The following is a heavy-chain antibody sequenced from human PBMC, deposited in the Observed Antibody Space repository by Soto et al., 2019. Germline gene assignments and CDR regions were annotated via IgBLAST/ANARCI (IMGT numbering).Heavy chain of an antibody. D-gene: IGHD2-21*01. Sequence: GASGKTYFEASGYSFTSYATHWVRQAPGQRLEWMGWINAGNGNTKYSQKFQGRVTITRDTSASTAYMELSSLRSEDTAVYYCARGGEPIDYWGQGTLVTV. V-gene: IGHV1-3*01. CDR3: ARGGEPIDY. CDR1: GYSFTSYA. J-gene: IGHJ4*02. CDR2: INAGNGNT.